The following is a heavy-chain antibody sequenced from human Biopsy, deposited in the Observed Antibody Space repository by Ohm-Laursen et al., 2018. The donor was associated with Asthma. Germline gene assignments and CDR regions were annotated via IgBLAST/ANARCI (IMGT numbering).Heavy chain of an antibody. J-gene: IGHJ4*02. CDR1: GGSMSSSSYY. V-gene: IGHV4-39*01. CDR3: ARHSGNYYAQLNY. CDR2: ISYTGST. Sequence: TLSLTCTVSGGSMSSSSYYWGWIRQPPGKGLEWMGSISYTGSTYYNPSLKSRVTISVDTSKNQFSLKLSSVTAADTAVYYCARHSGNYYAQLNYWGQGTLVTVSS. D-gene: IGHD1-26*01.